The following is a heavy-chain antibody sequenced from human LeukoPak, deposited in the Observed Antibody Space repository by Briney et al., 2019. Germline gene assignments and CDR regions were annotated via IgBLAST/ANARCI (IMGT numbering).Heavy chain of an antibody. CDR2: IYTSGIT. J-gene: IGHJ3*02. CDR1: GGSLRSSY. Sequence: SETLSLTSTVLGGSLRSSYWSWIRQPAGKGLEWIGRIYTSGITNYNPSLNSRVTMSVGTSKNQFSLKLSSVTAADTAVYYCARDRELLWFGSKGAFDIWGQGTMVTVSS. V-gene: IGHV4-4*07. D-gene: IGHD3-10*01. CDR3: ARDRELLWFGSKGAFDI.